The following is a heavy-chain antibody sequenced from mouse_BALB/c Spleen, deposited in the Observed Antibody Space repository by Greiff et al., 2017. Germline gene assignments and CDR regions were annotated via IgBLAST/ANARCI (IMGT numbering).Heavy chain of an antibody. Sequence: QVQLKQSGAELVRPGTSVKVSCKASGYSFTNYLIEWVKQRPGQGLEWIGVINPGSGGTNYNEKFKGKATLTADKSSSTAYMQLSSLTSDDSAVYFCARGYDGAMDYWGQGTSVTVSS. CDR3: ARGYDGAMDY. CDR1: GYSFTNYL. V-gene: IGHV1-54*01. J-gene: IGHJ4*01. D-gene: IGHD2-14*01. CDR2: INPGSGGT.